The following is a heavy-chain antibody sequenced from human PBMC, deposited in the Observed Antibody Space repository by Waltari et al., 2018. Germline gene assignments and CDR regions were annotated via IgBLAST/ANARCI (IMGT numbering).Heavy chain of an antibody. Sequence: EVQLVESGGGLVQPGGSLRLSCEASGFTFGSYWMHWVRQTPGKGLVWVSRSMCEWNTTTYADTVKGRFTISRDNAKTTLYLQMNSLRAEDTALYYCARVEYTHGPYRFDPWGQGTPVTVSS. CDR1: GFTFGSYW. CDR3: ARVEYTHGPYRFDP. J-gene: IGHJ5*02. D-gene: IGHD5-18*01. CDR2: SMCEWNTT. V-gene: IGHV3-74*01.